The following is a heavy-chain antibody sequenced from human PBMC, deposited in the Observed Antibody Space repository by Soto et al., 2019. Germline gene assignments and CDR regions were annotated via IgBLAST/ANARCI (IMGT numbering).Heavy chain of an antibody. V-gene: IGHV3-23*01. Sequence: GGSLRLSCAASGFTFSSYAMSWVRQAPGKGLEWVSAISGSGGSTYYADSVKGRFTISRDNSKNTLYLQMNSLRAEDTAVYYCAKDLHLRGSLIYYNADPDYFDFCCQGTVVTGSS. CDR2: ISGSGGST. CDR1: GFTFSSYA. D-gene: IGHD3-10*01. CDR3: AKDLHLRGSLIYYNADPDYFDF. J-gene: IGHJ4*02.